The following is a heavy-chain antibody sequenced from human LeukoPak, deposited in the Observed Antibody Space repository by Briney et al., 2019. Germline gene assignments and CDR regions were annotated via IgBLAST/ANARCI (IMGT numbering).Heavy chain of an antibody. CDR2: IYTSGST. J-gene: IGHJ5*02. V-gene: IGHV4-4*07. CDR1: SYSFSSAYY. CDR3: AREVYGGDGSGSFDWFDP. Sequence: PSETLSLTCSVSSYSFSSAYYWGWIRQPAGKGLEWIGRIYTSGSTNYNPSLKSRVTLSVDTSKNQFSLKLSSVTAADTAVYYCAREVYGGDGSGSFDWFDPWGQGTLVTVSS. D-gene: IGHD3-10*01.